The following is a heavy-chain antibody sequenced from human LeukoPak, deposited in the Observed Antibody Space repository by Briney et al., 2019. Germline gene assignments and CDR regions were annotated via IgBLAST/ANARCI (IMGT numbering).Heavy chain of an antibody. CDR1: GFTFSSYE. D-gene: IGHD5-12*01. J-gene: IGHJ4*02. V-gene: IGHV3-48*03. Sequence: GGSLRLSCAVSGFTFSSYEMNWVRQAPGKGLELVSYISSSGDTIYYADSVKGRLTISRDNAKNSLYLQMNSLRAEDTAVYHCARRGYSGSLDYWGQGTLVTVSS. CDR2: ISSSGDTI. CDR3: ARRGYSGSLDY.